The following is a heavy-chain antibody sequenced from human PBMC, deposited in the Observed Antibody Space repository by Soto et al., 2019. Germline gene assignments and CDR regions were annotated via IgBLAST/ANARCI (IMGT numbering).Heavy chain of an antibody. D-gene: IGHD2-2*01. CDR3: ARGRGGWFINQLLNAFDI. CDR2: IYYSGST. Sequence: QVQLQESGPGLVKPSETLSLTCTVSGGSISSYYWSWIRQPPGKGLEWIGYIYYSGSTNYNPSLKSRVNLSVDTSKTQFSLKLSSVTAADTAVYYCARGRGGWFINQLLNAFDIWGQGTMVTVSS. V-gene: IGHV4-59*01. J-gene: IGHJ3*02. CDR1: GGSISSYY.